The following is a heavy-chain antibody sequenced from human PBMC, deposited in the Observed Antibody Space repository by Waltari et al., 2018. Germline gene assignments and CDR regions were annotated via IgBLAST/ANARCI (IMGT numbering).Heavy chain of an antibody. D-gene: IGHD5-18*01. J-gene: IGHJ6*02. CDR3: ARTRGYSYGPGYYYYGMDV. V-gene: IGHV4-34*01. CDR1: GGSFSGYY. CDR2: INQSGRP. Sequence: QVQLQQWGAGLLKPSETLSLTCAVYGGSFSGYYWSWIRQPPGKGLEWIGEINQSGRPNDNPSLRSRVTISVDTSKNQFSLKLSSVTAADTAVYYCARTRGYSYGPGYYYYGMDVWGQGTTVTVSS.